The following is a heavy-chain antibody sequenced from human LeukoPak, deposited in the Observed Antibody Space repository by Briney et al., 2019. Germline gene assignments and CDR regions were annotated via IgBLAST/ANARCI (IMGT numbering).Heavy chain of an antibody. D-gene: IGHD3-3*01. V-gene: IGHV3-21*04. CDR1: GFTFSSYS. J-gene: IGHJ4*02. CDR2: ISSSSSYI. Sequence: PGGSLRLSCAASGFTFSSYSMNWFRQAPGKGLEWVSSISSSSSYIYYADSVKGRFTISRDNSKNTLYLQMNSLRAEDTAVYYCARAKRFLEWLSSTYYFDYWGQGTLVTVSS. CDR3: ARAKRFLEWLSSTYYFDY.